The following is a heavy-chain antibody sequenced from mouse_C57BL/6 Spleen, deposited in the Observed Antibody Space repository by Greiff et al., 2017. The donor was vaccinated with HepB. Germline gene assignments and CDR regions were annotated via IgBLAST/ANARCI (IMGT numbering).Heavy chain of an antibody. Sequence: VKLMESGPGLVQPSQSLSITCTVSGFSLTSYGVHWVRQSPGKGLEWLGVIWSGGSTDYNAAFISRLSISKDNSKSQVFFKMNSLQADDTAIYYCARKIGYSPYAMDYWGQGTSVTVSS. CDR3: ARKIGYSPYAMDY. CDR1: GFSLTSYG. CDR2: IWSGGST. J-gene: IGHJ4*01. D-gene: IGHD2-12*01. V-gene: IGHV2-2*01.